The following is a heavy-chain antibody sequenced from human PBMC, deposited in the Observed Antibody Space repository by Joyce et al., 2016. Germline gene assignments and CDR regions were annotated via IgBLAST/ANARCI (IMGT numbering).Heavy chain of an antibody. V-gene: IGHV3-33*01. CDR1: GFSFDHYG. CDR2: IWHDGSIK. D-gene: IGHD5-18*01. J-gene: IGHJ3*01. CDR3: TRIAGYSYGDASDV. Sequence: QVQLVESGGGVVHPGTSLRLSCSASGFSFDHYGMHWVRQAPGKGLHWVAVIWHDGSIKYVTDSLRGRFVISRDNSKNTLYLQMNNLRPEDTAVYYCTRIAGYSYGDASDVWGPGTLVTVTP.